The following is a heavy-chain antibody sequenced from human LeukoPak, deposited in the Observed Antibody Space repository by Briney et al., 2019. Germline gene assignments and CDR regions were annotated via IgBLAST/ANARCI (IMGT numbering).Heavy chain of an antibody. D-gene: IGHD2-15*01. CDR2: ISYDGSNK. V-gene: IGHV3-30*18. CDR3: AKSPLGYYFDY. Sequence: GGSLRLSCAASGFTFSSYGMHWVRQAPGKGLEWVAVISYDGSNKYYADSVKGRFTISRDNSKNTLYLQMNSLRAEDTAVYYCAKSPLGYYFDYWGQGTLVTVSS. J-gene: IGHJ4*02. CDR1: GFTFSSYG.